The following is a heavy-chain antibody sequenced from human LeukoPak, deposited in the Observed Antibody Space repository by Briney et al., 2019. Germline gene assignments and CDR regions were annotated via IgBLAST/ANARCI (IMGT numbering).Heavy chain of an antibody. CDR3: AEDQGRFGSYAAISDY. D-gene: IGHD1-26*01. J-gene: IGHJ4*02. CDR1: GFTFSTYG. Sequence: GGSLRLSCAASGFTFSTYGMHWVRQAPGKGLEWVAVIWCDGRNKYYADSVKGRVTISRDNSKNTLYLQMNSLRAEDTAVYYCAEDQGRFGSYAAISDYWGQGTLVTVSS. CDR2: IWCDGRNK. V-gene: IGHV3-33*06.